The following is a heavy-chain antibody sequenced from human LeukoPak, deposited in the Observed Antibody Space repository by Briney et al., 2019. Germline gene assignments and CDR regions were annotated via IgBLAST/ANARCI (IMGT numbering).Heavy chain of an antibody. V-gene: IGHV3-21*01. CDR3: ATHDYGDTLDAFDI. CDR2: ISSSSGYI. CDR1: RFTFSSYT. D-gene: IGHD4-17*01. Sequence: PGGSLRLSCAASRFTFSSYTMNWVRQAPGKGLEWVSSISSSSGYIYYADSVKGRFTISRGNAKNSLYLQMNSLRAEDTAVYYCATHDYGDTLDAFDIWGQGTLVTVSS. J-gene: IGHJ4*02.